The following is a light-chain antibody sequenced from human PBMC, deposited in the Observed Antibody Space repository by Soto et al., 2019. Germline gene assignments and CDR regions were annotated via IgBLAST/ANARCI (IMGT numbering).Light chain of an antibody. CDR1: SSNIGGGYD. CDR3: QSYDSSLSGWV. J-gene: IGLJ3*02. CDR2: GNS. V-gene: IGLV1-40*01. Sequence: QSVLTQPPSVSGAPGQRVTLSCTGSSSNIGGGYDVYWDQQLPGTAPKLLIYGNSNRPSGVPDRFSGSKSGTSASLAITGLLAEDEADYYCQSYDSSLSGWVFGGGTKLTVL.